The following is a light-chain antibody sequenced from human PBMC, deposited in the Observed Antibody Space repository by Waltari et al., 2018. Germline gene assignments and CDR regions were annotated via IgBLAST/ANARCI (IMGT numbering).Light chain of an antibody. CDR3: QQRSNWPPS. V-gene: IGKV3-11*01. CDR2: DAS. Sequence: EIALTQSPATLSLSPGERATLSCRANQSVYIYLAWYQHKPGQAPRLLIYDASDRATGIPARFSGSGSGTDFTLTISSLEPEDFAVYYYQQRSNWPPSFGGGTKVEIK. CDR1: QSVYIY. J-gene: IGKJ4*01.